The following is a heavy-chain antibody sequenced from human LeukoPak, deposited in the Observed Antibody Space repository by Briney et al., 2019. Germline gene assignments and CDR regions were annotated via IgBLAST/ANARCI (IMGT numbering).Heavy chain of an antibody. J-gene: IGHJ4*02. D-gene: IGHD3-10*01. CDR3: GSGSLQGGGRYYFDY. Sequence: SETLSLTCTVSGGSISSGGYYWSWIRQHPGKGLEWIGYIYYSGSTYYNPSLKSRVTISVDTSKNQFSLKLSSVTAADTAVYYCGSGSLQGGGRYYFDYWGQGTLVTVSS. CDR1: GGSISSGGYY. CDR2: IYYSGST. V-gene: IGHV4-31*03.